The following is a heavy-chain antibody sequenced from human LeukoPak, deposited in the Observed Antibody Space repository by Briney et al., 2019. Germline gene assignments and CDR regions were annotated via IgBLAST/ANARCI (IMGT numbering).Heavy chain of an antibody. V-gene: IGHV3-30*03. D-gene: IGHD3-22*01. J-gene: IGHJ3*02. CDR2: ISYDGSNK. CDR1: GFTFSSYG. Sequence: GGSLRLSCAASGFTFSSYGMHWVRQAPGKGLEWVAVISYDGSNKYYADSVKGRFTISRDNSKNTLYLQMNSLRAEDTAVYYCARERSYDSRLDAFDIWGQGTMVTVSS. CDR3: ARERSYDSRLDAFDI.